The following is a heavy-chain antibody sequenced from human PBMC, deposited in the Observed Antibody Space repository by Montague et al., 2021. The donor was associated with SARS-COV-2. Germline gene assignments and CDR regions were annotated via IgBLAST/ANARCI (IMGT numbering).Heavy chain of an antibody. CDR2: IYYSGST. D-gene: IGHD3-9*01. J-gene: IGHJ3*02. V-gene: IGHV4-39*01. CDR3: ATYYDILTGYYIDAFDI. CDR1: GGSISSSSYY. Sequence: SETLSLTCTVSGGSISSSSYYWGWIRQPPGKGLEWIGSIYYSGSTYYNPSLKSRVTISVDTSKNQSSLKLSSVTAADTAMYYCATYYDILTGYYIDAFDIWGQGTMVTVSS.